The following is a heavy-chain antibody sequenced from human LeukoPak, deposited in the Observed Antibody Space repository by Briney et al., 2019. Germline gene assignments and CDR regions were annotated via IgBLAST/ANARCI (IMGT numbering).Heavy chain of an antibody. Sequence: PSQTLSLTCTVSGGSISSGDYYWSWIRQPPGKGLEWIGYIYYSGSTNYNPSLKSRVTISVDTSKNQFSLKLSSVTAADTAVYYCAKIAAAGTRFDFWGQGTLVTVSS. CDR3: AKIAAAGTRFDF. D-gene: IGHD6-13*01. J-gene: IGHJ4*02. CDR2: IYYSGST. V-gene: IGHV4-61*08. CDR1: GGSISSGDYY.